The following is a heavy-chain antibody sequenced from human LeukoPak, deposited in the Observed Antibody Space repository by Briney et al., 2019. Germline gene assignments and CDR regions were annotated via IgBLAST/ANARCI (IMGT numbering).Heavy chain of an antibody. Sequence: GGSLRLSCAASGFTFSDYYMSWIRQAPGKGLEWVSYISSSGSTIYYADSVKGRFTISRDSAKNSLYLQMNSLRAEDTAVYYCARVLEQWLSPFDYWGQGTLVTVSS. CDR3: ARVLEQWLSPFDY. J-gene: IGHJ4*02. CDR2: ISSSGSTI. D-gene: IGHD6-19*01. V-gene: IGHV3-11*01. CDR1: GFTFSDYY.